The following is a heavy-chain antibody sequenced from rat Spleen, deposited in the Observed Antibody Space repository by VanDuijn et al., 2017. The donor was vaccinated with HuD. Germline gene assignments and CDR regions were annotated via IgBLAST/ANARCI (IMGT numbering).Heavy chain of an antibody. CDR1: GFTFSDYA. Sequence: EVQLVESGGGLVQPGRSLKLSCAASGFTFSDYAMAWVRQSPKKGLEWVATISHDGSSTYYRDSVKGRFTISRDNAKSTLYLQMDSLRSEDTATYFCASGGYRDWGQGVMVTVSS. V-gene: IGHV5-7*01. J-gene: IGHJ2*01. D-gene: IGHD1-11*01. CDR3: ASGGYRD. CDR2: ISHDGSST.